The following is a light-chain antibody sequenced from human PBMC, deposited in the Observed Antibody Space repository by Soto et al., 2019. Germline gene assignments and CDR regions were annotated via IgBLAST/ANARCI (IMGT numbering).Light chain of an antibody. CDR3: ASYTRGGNYV. CDR1: SSDVGAYNY. J-gene: IGLJ1*01. V-gene: IGLV2-14*01. Sequence: ALTQPASVSGSPGQSITISCTGTSSDVGAYNYVSWYQQHPGKAPKFLIYEVNNRPSGVSDRFSGSKSGNTASLTISALQAEDEADYYCASYTRGGNYVFGTGTKVTVL. CDR2: EVN.